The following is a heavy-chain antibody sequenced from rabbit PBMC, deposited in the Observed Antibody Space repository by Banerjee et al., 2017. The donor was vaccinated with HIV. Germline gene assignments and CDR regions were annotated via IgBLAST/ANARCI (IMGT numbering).Heavy chain of an antibody. D-gene: IGHD1-1*01. CDR2: IYDGSGGYT. CDR3: ARRTTDGYYMGFNL. V-gene: IGHV1S45*01. J-gene: IGHJ4*01. CDR1: GFSFSSSYW. Sequence: QEQLEESGGDLVKPEGSLTLTCKASGFSFSSSYWICWVRQAPGKGLEWIACIYDGSGGYTYYANWARGRFTISSDNAQNTLYLQLTSLTAADTATYFCARRTTDGYYMGFNLWGPGTLVTVS.